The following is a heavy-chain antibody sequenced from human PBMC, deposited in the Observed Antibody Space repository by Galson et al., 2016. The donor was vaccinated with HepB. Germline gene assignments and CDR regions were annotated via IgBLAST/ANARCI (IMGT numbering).Heavy chain of an antibody. Sequence: SLRLSCAASGFTFINYAMTWVRQAPGKGLEWVSSISGSGGSTYYADSVKGRFTISRDNSKNTLYLQMNSLRAEDTALYFCAKCRSSDSTSCPNYWGQGTLVTVPS. CDR1: GFTFINYA. J-gene: IGHJ4*02. CDR3: AKCRSSDSTSCPNY. V-gene: IGHV3-23*01. CDR2: ISGSGGST. D-gene: IGHD2-2*01.